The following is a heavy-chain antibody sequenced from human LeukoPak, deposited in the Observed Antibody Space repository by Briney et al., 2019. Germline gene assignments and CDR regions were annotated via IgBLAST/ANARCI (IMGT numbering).Heavy chain of an antibody. CDR3: AKLESIIAVAGVGY. J-gene: IGHJ4*02. CDR1: GFTFNSYA. CDR2: ISGGGGST. V-gene: IGHV3-23*01. D-gene: IGHD6-19*01. Sequence: PGGSLRLSCAASGFTFNSYAMSWVRQAPGKGLEWVSSISGGGGSTYYADSVKGRFTISRDNSKDTLYLQMNTLRAEDTAVYYCAKLESIIAVAGVGYWGQGTLVTVSS.